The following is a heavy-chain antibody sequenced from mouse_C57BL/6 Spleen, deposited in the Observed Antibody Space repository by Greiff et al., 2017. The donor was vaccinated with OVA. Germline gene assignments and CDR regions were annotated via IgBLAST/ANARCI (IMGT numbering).Heavy chain of an antibody. J-gene: IGHJ3*01. CDR2: IYPGDGDT. Sequence: VKLMESGPELVKPGASVKISCKASGYAFSSSWMNWVKQRPGKGLEWIGRIYPGDGDTNYNGKFKGKATLTADKSSSTAYMQLSSLTSEDSAVYFCAKEILFPAGFAYWGQGTLVTVSA. CDR3: AKEILFPAGFAY. D-gene: IGHD1-1*01. CDR1: GYAFSSSW. V-gene: IGHV1-82*01.